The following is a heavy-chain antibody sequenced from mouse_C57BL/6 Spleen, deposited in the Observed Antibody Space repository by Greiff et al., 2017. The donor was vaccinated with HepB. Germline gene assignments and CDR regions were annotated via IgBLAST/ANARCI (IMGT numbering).Heavy chain of an antibody. V-gene: IGHV14-4*01. CDR1: GFNIKDDY. CDR2: IDPENGDT. D-gene: IGHD1-1*01. J-gene: IGHJ4*01. CDR3: TTKDYGSSYAMDY. Sequence: EVMLVESGAELVRPGASVKLSCTASGFNIKDDYMHWVKQRPEQGLEWIGWIDPENGDTEYASKFQGKATITADTSSNTAYLQLSSLTSEDTAVYYGTTKDYGSSYAMDYWGQGTSVTVSS.